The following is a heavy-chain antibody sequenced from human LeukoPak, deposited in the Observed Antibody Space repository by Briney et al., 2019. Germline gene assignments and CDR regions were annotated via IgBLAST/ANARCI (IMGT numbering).Heavy chain of an antibody. V-gene: IGHV3-7*01. CDR3: ARDYAAVVPAAINSYYYYYMDV. CDR2: IKQDGSEK. Sequence: PGGSLRLSCAASGFTFSSYWMSWVRQAPGKGLEWVANIKQDGSEKYYVDSVKGRFTISRDNAKNSLYLQMNSLRAEDTAVYYCARDYAAVVPAAINSYYYYYMDVWGKGTTVTVSS. J-gene: IGHJ6*03. CDR1: GFTFSSYW. D-gene: IGHD2-2*01.